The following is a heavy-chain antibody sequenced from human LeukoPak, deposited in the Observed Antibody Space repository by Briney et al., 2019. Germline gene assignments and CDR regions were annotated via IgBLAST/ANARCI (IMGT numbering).Heavy chain of an antibody. CDR2: ISGDGGST. J-gene: IGHJ6*02. CDR1: GFTFDDYA. V-gene: IGHV3-43*02. Sequence: GGSLRLSCAASGFTFDDYAMSWVRQAPGKGLEWVSLISGDGGSTYYADSVKGRFTISRDNSKNSLYLQMNSLRTEDTALYYCAKEFPGSSSLYYYYGMDVWGQGTTVTVSS. D-gene: IGHD6-6*01. CDR3: AKEFPGSSSLYYYYGMDV.